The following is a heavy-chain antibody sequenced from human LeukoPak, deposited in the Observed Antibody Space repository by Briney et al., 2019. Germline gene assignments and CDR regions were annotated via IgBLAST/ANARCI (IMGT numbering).Heavy chain of an antibody. CDR1: DDSISDYY. CDR3: ARDLPPPLAAAGSIDY. V-gene: IGHV4-59*12. J-gene: IGHJ4*02. D-gene: IGHD6-13*01. Sequence: SETLSLTCTVSDDSISDYYRGWIRQPPGKGLEWIGYIYHSGSTYYNPSLKSRVTISVDRSKNQFSLKLSSVTAADTAVYYCARDLPPPLAAAGSIDYWGQGTLVTVSS. CDR2: IYHSGST.